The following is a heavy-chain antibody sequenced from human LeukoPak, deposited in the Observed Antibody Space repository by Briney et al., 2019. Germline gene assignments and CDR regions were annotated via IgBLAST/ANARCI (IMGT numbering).Heavy chain of an antibody. J-gene: IGHJ4*02. V-gene: IGHV3-64D*09. CDR3: VKDEVLRGSGSYGDY. D-gene: IGHD3-10*01. Sequence: GGCLSLPHSASVCALNSYSMHWVRQAPARGLEYVSAISRDGGNIYPADSVKERITISRDNSKNTLYLQMNSLSPGDTAVYFRVKDEVLRGSGSYGDYWGQGTLVTVAS. CDR1: VCALNSYS. CDR2: ISRDGGNI.